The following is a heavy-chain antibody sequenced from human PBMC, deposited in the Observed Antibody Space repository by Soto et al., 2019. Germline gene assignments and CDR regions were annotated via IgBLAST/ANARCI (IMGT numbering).Heavy chain of an antibody. D-gene: IGHD3-9*01. CDR3: ARDKDWAFDY. V-gene: IGHV3-48*01. J-gene: IGHJ4*02. CDR2: IFVDSSTI. Sequence: PGGSLRLSCIVSGFTFCSYSMVWVRQAPGKGLEWISYIFVDSSTIYYADSVKGRFTVSRDNSQNSLFLVMNSLRAEDTAVYYCARDKDWAFDYWGQGTLVTVSS. CDR1: GFTFCSYS.